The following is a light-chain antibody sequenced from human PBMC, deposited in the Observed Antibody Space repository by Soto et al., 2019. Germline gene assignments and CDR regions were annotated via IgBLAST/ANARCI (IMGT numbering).Light chain of an antibody. J-gene: IGKJ1*01. CDR3: QQYDNGWT. CDR2: KAS. Sequence: DIQMTQSPSTLSASVGDRVTITCRASQSISSWLAWYQQRPGKAPKLLIYKASSLESGVPSRFSGSGSGTEFTLTISSLQPDDSETYYCQQYDNGWTFGEGTKVEI. V-gene: IGKV1-5*03. CDR1: QSISSW.